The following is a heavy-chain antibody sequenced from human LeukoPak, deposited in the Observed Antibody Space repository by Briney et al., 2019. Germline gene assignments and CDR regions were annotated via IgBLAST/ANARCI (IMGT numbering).Heavy chain of an antibody. CDR2: IRYDGSNK. J-gene: IGHJ4*02. D-gene: IGHD3-10*01. V-gene: IGHV3-30*02. CDR3: AKAMVRGIDY. CDR1: GFTFSSYG. Sequence: GGSLRLSCAASGFTFSSYGMHWVRQAPGKGLEWVAFIRYDGSNKYYADSVKGRFTISRDNSKNTLYLQMNSLRAEDTAVYHCAKAMVRGIDYWGQGTLVTVSS.